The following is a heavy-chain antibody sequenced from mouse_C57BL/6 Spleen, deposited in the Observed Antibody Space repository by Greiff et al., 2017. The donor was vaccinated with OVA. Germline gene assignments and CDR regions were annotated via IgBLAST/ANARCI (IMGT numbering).Heavy chain of an antibody. V-gene: IGHV5-9-1*02. CDR2: ISSGGDYI. CDR3: TREGVYYDTRYAMDY. Sequence: EVQRVESGEGLVKPGGSLKLSCAASGFTFSSYAMSWVRQTPEKRLEWVAYISSGGDYIYYADTVKGRFTISRDNARNTLYLQMSSLKSEDTAMYYCTREGVYYDTRYAMDYWGQGTSVTVSS. J-gene: IGHJ4*01. D-gene: IGHD2-4*01. CDR1: GFTFSSYA.